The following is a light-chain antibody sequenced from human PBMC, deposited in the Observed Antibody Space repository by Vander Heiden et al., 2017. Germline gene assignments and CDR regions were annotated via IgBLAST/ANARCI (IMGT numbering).Light chain of an antibody. J-gene: IGLJ1*01. Sequence: PGQSITISCTGTRSDIGVYNYVSWYQQHPGKAPKVMIYEVSNRPSGVSNRFSGSKSGNTASLTISGLRAEDEADYYCSSYANTNTLVFGTGTKVTVL. V-gene: IGLV2-14*01. CDR3: SSYANTNTLV. CDR2: EVS. CDR1: RSDIGVYNY.